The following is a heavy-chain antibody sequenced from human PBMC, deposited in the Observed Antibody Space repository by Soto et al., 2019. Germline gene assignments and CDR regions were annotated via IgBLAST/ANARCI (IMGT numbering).Heavy chain of an antibody. Sequence: VQLVESVGGLVKPGGSLRLSCAASGFTFNDYYMTWIRQAPGKGLEWISYISISGSNIHYADSVKGRFTISRDNAKKSLYLQMDSLRAEDTAVYFCARGWRYDFWSGYFEFWGQGALVTVSS. V-gene: IGHV3-11*01. CDR3: ARGWRYDFWSGYFEF. CDR2: ISISGSNI. J-gene: IGHJ4*02. CDR1: GFTFNDYY. D-gene: IGHD3-3*01.